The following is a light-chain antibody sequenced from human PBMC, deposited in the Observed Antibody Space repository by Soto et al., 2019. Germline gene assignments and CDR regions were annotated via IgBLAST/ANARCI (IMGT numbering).Light chain of an antibody. Sequence: DVQMTQSPSSLSASIGDRVTLTCRSSQSIGNYLNWYQQKPGKAPSLLIHNASTLQNGVPSRFSVSGSWTEFTFTISGLQPDDVATYYCQASYTTPLTFGQGTRVE. CDR1: QSIGNY. CDR2: NAS. V-gene: IGKV1-39*01. J-gene: IGKJ5*01. CDR3: QASYTTPLT.